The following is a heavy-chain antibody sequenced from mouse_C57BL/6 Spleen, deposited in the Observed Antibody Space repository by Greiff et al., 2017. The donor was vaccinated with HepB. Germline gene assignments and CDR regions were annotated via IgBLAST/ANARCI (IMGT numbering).Heavy chain of an antibody. D-gene: IGHD2-4*01. CDR2: VYPGSGSI. Sequence: QVQLQQSGAELVKPGASVKLSCKASGYTFTEYTIHWVKQRSGQGLEWIGWVYPGSGSIKYNEKFKDKATLTADKSSSTIYLELSSLTSEDSAVYFCARHEASYYDYSWFAYWGQGTLVTVSA. J-gene: IGHJ3*01. V-gene: IGHV1-62-2*01. CDR1: GYTFTEYT. CDR3: ARHEASYYDYSWFAY.